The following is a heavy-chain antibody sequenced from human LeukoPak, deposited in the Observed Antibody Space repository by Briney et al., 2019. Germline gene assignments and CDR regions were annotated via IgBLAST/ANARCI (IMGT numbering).Heavy chain of an antibody. CDR2: IYYSGST. CDR3: ARRYIVAGTTY. V-gene: IGHV4-39*02. J-gene: IGHJ4*02. D-gene: IGHD5-12*01. CDR1: GGSISTSSYY. Sequence: SETLSPTCTVSGGSISTSSYYWGWIRQPPGKGVEWIGSIYYSGSTYYNPSLKSRVTISVDTSKNHFSLKLSSVTAADTAVYYCARRYIVAGTTYWGQGTLVTVSS.